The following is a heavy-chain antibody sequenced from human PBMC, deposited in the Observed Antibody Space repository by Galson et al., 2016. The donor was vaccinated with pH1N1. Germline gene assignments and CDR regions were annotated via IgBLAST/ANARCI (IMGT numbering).Heavy chain of an antibody. J-gene: IGHJ5*01. CDR3: TTGGSTWASHWFDF. CDR1: GNNFNSYD. CDR2: IHRSTTLI. V-gene: IGHV3-48*01. Sequence: LRLSCAVSGNNFNSYDMTWVRQAPGKGLEWLSYIHRSTTLINCADSVKGRFITSRDNGQNSLFLQMDNLRVEDTALYYCTTGGSTWASHWFDFWGQGALVTVAS. D-gene: IGHD3-16*01.